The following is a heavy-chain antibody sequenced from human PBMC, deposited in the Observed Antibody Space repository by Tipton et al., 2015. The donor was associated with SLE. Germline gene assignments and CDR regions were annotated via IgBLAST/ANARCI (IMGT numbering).Heavy chain of an antibody. Sequence: TLSLTCAVYGGSFSSYYWGWIRQPPGKGLEWIGSIYYSGSTYYNPSLKSRVTISVDTSKNQFSLKLSSVTAADTAVYYCARDNSSGGNDYWGQGTLVTVSS. CDR3: ARDNSSGGNDY. J-gene: IGHJ4*02. V-gene: IGHV4-39*07. CDR1: GGSFSSYY. D-gene: IGHD3-22*01. CDR2: IYYSGST.